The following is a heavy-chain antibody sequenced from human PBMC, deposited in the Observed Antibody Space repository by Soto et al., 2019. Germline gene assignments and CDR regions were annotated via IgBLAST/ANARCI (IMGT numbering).Heavy chain of an antibody. CDR1: GFTFSRYW. D-gene: IGHD6-19*01. CDR2: INSDGSST. Sequence: GGSLSLSCAASGFTFSRYWMHWVRQAPGKGLVWVSRINSDGSSTTYADSVKGRFTISRDNAKNTLYLQMNSLRAEDTAVYYCVRGEGGWETYWGQGTLVTVSS. J-gene: IGHJ4*02. V-gene: IGHV3-74*01. CDR3: VRGEGGWETY.